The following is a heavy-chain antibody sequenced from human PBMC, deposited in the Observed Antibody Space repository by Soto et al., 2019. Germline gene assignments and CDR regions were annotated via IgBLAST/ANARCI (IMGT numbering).Heavy chain of an antibody. CDR3: ARENEPYDSSGRYNWFDP. Sequence: QVQLQESGPGLVKPSETLSLTCTVSGGSISSYYWSWIRQPPGKGLEWIGYIYYSGSTNYNPSLKSRVTISVDTSKNQFSLKLSSVTAADTAVYYCARENEPYDSSGRYNWFDPWGQGTLVTVSS. D-gene: IGHD3-22*01. J-gene: IGHJ5*02. CDR1: GGSISSYY. V-gene: IGHV4-59*01. CDR2: IYYSGST.